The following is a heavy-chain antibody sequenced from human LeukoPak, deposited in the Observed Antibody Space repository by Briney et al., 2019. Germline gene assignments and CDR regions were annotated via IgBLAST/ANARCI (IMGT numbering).Heavy chain of an antibody. CDR3: ARVGFDWLSYYYYYYYMDV. J-gene: IGHJ6*03. D-gene: IGHD3-9*01. CDR2: IKQDGSEK. V-gene: IGHV3-7*01. Sequence: GGSLRLSCAASGFTFSSYWMSWVRQAPGKGLEWVANIKQDGSEKYYVDSVKGRFTISRDNAKNSLFLQMNSLRAEDTAVYYCARVGFDWLSYYYYYYYMDVWGKGTTVTVSS. CDR1: GFTFSSYW.